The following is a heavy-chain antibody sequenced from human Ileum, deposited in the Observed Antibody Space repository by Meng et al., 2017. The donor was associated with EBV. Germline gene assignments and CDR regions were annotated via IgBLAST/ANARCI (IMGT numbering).Heavy chain of an antibody. CDR1: AGSISSSNW. D-gene: IGHD6-19*01. V-gene: IGHV4-4*02. Sequence: VGEEGAGPGLVKPSGALVLACAMSAGSISSSNWWSWVRQPPGKGLEWIGEIYHSGSTNYNPSLKSRVTMSVDKSKNQFSLNLSSVTAADTAVYYCARVGQWLPIDYWGQGTLVTVSS. CDR2: IYHSGST. CDR3: ARVGQWLPIDY. J-gene: IGHJ4*02.